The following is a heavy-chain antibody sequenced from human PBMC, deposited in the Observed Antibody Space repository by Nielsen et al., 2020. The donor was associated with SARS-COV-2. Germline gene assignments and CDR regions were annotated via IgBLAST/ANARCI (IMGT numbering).Heavy chain of an antibody. CDR1: GFTFSSYG. Sequence: GGSLRLSCAASGFTFSSYGMHWVRQAPGKGLEWVAVISYDGSNKYYADSVKGRFTISRDNSKNSLYLQMNSLRAEDTALYYCANLRLRTQDAFDIWGQGTMVTVSS. D-gene: IGHD1-14*01. CDR3: ANLRLRTQDAFDI. CDR2: ISYDGSNK. J-gene: IGHJ3*02. V-gene: IGHV3-30*18.